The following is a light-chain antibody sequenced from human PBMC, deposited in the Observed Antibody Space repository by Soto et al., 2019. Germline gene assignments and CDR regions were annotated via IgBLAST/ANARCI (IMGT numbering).Light chain of an antibody. CDR1: SGEVGGYNY. CDR3: SSYAGSNNYV. CDR2: EVS. J-gene: IGLJ1*01. Sequence: QSVLTQPPSASGSPGQSVTISCTGTSGEVGGYNYVSWYQQHPGKDPKLMIFEVSERPSGVPDRFCASKSGNTASLTVSGLQAEDEADYYCSSYAGSNNYVFGTGTKVTVL. V-gene: IGLV2-8*01.